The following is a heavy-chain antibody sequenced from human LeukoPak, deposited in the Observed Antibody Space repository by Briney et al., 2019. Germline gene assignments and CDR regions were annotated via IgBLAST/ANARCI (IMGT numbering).Heavy chain of an antibody. V-gene: IGHV1-69*13. J-gene: IGHJ5*02. D-gene: IGHD3-22*01. Sequence: SVKVSCKASGYTFTSYGISWVRQAPGQGLEWMGGIIPIFGTANYAQKFQGRVTITADESTSTAYMELSSLRSEDTAVYHCARDQYYYDSSGYYYQSFDLWGQGTLVTVSS. CDR3: ARDQYYYDSSGYYYQSFDL. CDR2: IIPIFGTA. CDR1: GYTFTSYG.